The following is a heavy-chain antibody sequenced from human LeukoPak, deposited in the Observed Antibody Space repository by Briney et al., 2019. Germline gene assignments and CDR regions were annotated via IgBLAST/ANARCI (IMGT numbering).Heavy chain of an antibody. CDR1: GGSFSGYY. V-gene: IGHV4-34*01. CDR3: ARRGTGSLLRCLEWSRGFDL. J-gene: IGHJ5*02. Sequence: SETLSLTCAVYGGSFSGYYWSWIRQPPGKGLEWIGEINHSGSTNYNPPLKSRVTISVDTSKNQFSLKLNSVTAADTAVYYGARRGTGSLLRCLEWSRGFDLWGQGTLVTVSS. D-gene: IGHD3-3*01. CDR2: INHSGST.